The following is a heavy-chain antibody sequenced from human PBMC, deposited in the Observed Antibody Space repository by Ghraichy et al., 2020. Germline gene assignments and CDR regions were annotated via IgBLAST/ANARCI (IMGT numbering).Heavy chain of an antibody. CDR1: GFTFSNYG. V-gene: IGHV3-33*01. D-gene: IGHD3-10*01. CDR2: IWYDGSNE. Sequence: GGSLRLSCAASGFTFSNYGMHWVRQAPGKGLEWVAIIWYDGSNEYYADSVKGRFTISRDNSKNTLYLQMNSLRADDTAMYYCARDRTYASGSDNGPSDAWGQGTLVTVSS. CDR3: ARDRTYASGSDNGPSDA. J-gene: IGHJ5*02.